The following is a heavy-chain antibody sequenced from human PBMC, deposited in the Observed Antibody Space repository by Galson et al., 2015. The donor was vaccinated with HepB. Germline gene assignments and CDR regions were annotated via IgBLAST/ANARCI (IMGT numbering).Heavy chain of an antibody. CDR2: INPSGGST. CDR1: GYTCTSYY. CDR3: ARGGRVVTAIGETYYFDY. V-gene: IGHV1-46*04. D-gene: IGHD2-21*02. Sequence: SVKVSCKASGYTCTSYYMHWVRQAPGQGLEWMGIINPSGGSTSYAQKLQGRVTMTRDTSTSTVYMELSSLRSEDTAAYYCARGGRVVTAIGETYYFDYWGQGTLVTVSS. J-gene: IGHJ4*02.